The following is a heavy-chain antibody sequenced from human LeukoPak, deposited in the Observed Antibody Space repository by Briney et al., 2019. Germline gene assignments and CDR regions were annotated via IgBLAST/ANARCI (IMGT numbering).Heavy chain of an antibody. J-gene: IGHJ5*02. CDR2: INPNSGGT. CDR1: GYTFTGYY. V-gene: IGHV1-2*02. D-gene: IGHD2-21*02. Sequence: ASVKVPCKASGYTFTGYYMHWVRQAPGQGLEWMGWINPNSGGTNYAQKFQGRVTMTRDTSISTAYMELSRLRSDDTAVYYCAREGNDLPWFDPWGQGTLVTVSS. CDR3: AREGNDLPWFDP.